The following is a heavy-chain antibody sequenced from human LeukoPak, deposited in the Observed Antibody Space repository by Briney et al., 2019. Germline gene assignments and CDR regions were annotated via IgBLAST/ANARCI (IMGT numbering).Heavy chain of an antibody. CDR3: ATKQWLAPPPDS. CDR2: INTDGTVT. CDR1: GFTFSKYW. D-gene: IGHD6-19*01. J-gene: IGHJ4*02. Sequence: PGGSLRLSCAASGFTFSKYWMLWVRHAPRQGLESVSRINTDGTVTTYADSVKGRFTVSRENADNTMFLQMNSVRDEVTAVYYCATKQWLAPPPDSWGQGAPVTVSS. V-gene: IGHV3-74*01.